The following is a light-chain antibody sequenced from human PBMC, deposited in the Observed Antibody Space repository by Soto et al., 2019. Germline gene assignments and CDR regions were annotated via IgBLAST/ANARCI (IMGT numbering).Light chain of an antibody. CDR1: SSNIGAGYD. J-gene: IGLJ1*01. Sequence: QSALTQPPSVSGAPGQRVTISCSGSSSNIGAGYDVQWYQQHPGKAPKLLISGNSNRPSGVSFRFSGSKSANTASLTISGLQTEDEADYYCLSHTTRRIYVFGPGTKVTVL. CDR3: LSHTTRRIYV. CDR2: GNS. V-gene: IGLV1-40*01.